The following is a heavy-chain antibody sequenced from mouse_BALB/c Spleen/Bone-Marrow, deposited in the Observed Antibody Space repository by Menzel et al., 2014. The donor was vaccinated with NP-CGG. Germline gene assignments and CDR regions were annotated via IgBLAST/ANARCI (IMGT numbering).Heavy chain of an antibody. CDR3: TRDHDYDWYFDV. J-gene: IGHJ1*01. CDR1: GFTFSSFG. CDR2: ISSDSDTI. Sequence: EVHLVESGGGLVQPGGSRKLSCTASGFTFSSFGMHWVRQAPEKGLEWVAYISSDSDTIYYADTVKGRFTISRDNPKNTLVLQMTSLRSEDTAMDYCTRDHDYDWYFDVWGAGTTVTGAS. D-gene: IGHD2-4*01. V-gene: IGHV5-17*02.